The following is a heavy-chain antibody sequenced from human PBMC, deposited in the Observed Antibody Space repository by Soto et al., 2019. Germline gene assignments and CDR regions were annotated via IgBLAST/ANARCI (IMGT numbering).Heavy chain of an antibody. CDR2: IRGSDGWT. D-gene: IGHD6-19*01. J-gene: IGHJ4*02. V-gene: IGHV3-23*01. Sequence: EVQLLESGGGLVQPGGSLRLSCAASGFTFNSYGMSWVRQAPGKGLEWVAGIRGSDGWTCYADFVKGRFTISRDDSKNTLYLQMSSLRAEDAAIYYCAKVGDLKQWLEHLDHWGQGTLVTVSS. CDR1: GFTFNSYG. CDR3: AKVGDLKQWLEHLDH.